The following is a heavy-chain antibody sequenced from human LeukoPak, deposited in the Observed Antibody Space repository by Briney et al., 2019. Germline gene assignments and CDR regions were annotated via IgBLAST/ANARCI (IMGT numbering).Heavy chain of an antibody. CDR3: ARASSKQLAGYLPDGFDI. CDR2: ISSSSSTT. Sequence: GGSLRLSCAASGFTFSSYNMNWVRQAPGKGLEWVSYISSSSSTTNYADSLKGRFTISRDNAKNSLYLQMNSLRDEDTAVYYCARASSKQLAGYLPDGFDIWGQGTMVTVSS. J-gene: IGHJ3*02. V-gene: IGHV3-48*02. CDR1: GFTFSSYN. D-gene: IGHD3-9*01.